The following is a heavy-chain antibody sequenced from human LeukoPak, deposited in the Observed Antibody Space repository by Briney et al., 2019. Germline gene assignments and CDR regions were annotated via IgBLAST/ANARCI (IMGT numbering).Heavy chain of an antibody. Sequence: PGGSLRLSCAASGFTFSTYAMTWVRQAPGKGLEWVSGIIESGGSTFYADSVKGRFSISRDNSKNTLYPQMNSLRAEDTALYYCAKAQSGSGWSFFDYWGQGTLATVSS. CDR1: GFTFSTYA. J-gene: IGHJ4*02. D-gene: IGHD3-3*01. CDR2: IIESGGST. CDR3: AKAQSGSGWSFFDY. V-gene: IGHV3-23*01.